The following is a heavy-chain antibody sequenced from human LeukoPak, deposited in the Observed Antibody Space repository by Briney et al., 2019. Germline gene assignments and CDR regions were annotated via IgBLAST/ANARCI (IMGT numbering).Heavy chain of an antibody. Sequence: GASVKVSCKASGYTFTSYYMHCVRQAPAQGLEWMGIINPSGGSTSYAQKFQGRVTMTRDTSTSTVYMELSSLRSEDTAVYYCARVTVPGPGVHYYYGMDVWGQGTTVTVSS. CDR1: GYTFTSYY. CDR3: ARVTVPGPGVHYYYGMDV. V-gene: IGHV1-46*01. J-gene: IGHJ6*02. D-gene: IGHD4-17*01. CDR2: INPSGGST.